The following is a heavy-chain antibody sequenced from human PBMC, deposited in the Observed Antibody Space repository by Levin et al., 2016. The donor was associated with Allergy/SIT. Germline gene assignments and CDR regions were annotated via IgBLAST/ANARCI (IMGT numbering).Heavy chain of an antibody. Sequence: SVKVSCKASGLTFSHSAVQWVRQARGQRLEWIGWIVVGSGNTDYAQKFQDRVTITRDMSTSTAYMELSRLRSDDTAVYYCAADRDTTRGYSYGYSGWFDPWGQGTLVTVSS. V-gene: IGHV1-58*01. CDR1: GLTFSHSA. CDR2: IVVGSGNT. D-gene: IGHD5-18*01. J-gene: IGHJ5*02. CDR3: AADRDTTRGYSYGYSGWFDP.